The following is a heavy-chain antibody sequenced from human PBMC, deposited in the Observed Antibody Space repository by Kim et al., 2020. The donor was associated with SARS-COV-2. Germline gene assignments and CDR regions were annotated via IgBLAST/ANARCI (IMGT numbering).Heavy chain of an antibody. CDR1: GGSFSGYY. CDR3: ARRIVVVVAAKNGALSA. D-gene: IGHD2-15*01. CDR2: INHSGST. Sequence: SETLSLTCAVYGGSFSGYYWSWIRQPPGKGLEWIGEINHSGSTNYNPSLKSRVTISVDTSKNQFSLKLSSVTAADTAVYYCARRIVVVVAAKNGALSAWSQGTLVTVSS. J-gene: IGHJ4*02. V-gene: IGHV4-34*01.